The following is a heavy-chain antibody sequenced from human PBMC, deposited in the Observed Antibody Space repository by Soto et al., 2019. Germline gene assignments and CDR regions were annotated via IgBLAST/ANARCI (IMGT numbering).Heavy chain of an antibody. CDR2: ISSSSSTI. J-gene: IGHJ5*02. D-gene: IGHD4-17*01. CDR3: ARENYGDYLNWFDP. V-gene: IGHV3-48*02. CDR1: GFTFSSYS. Sequence: EVQLVESGGGLVQPGGSLRLSCAASGFTFSSYSMNWVRQAPGKGLEWVSYISSSSSTIYYADSVNGRFTISRVNAKNSLYMQMNSLRDEDTAVYYCARENYGDYLNWFDPWGQGTLVTVSS.